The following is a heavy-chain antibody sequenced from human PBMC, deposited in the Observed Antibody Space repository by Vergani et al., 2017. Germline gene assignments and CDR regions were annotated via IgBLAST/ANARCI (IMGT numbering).Heavy chain of an antibody. CDR3: TTDPRSFGDGSCYWLRDPHYYGMDV. Sequence: EVQLVESGGGIVKPGGSLRLSCVASGFSFRNAWMNWVRRTPGKGLEWVGRIKSTFDRGTTDYAAAVKGRFTISRDDSKNTLFLQMNGLKTEDIGVYYCTTDPRSFGDGSCYWLRDPHYYGMDVWGQGTTVTVSS. D-gene: IGHD2-21*01. J-gene: IGHJ6*02. CDR2: IKSTFDRGTT. V-gene: IGHV3-15*07. CDR1: GFSFRNAW.